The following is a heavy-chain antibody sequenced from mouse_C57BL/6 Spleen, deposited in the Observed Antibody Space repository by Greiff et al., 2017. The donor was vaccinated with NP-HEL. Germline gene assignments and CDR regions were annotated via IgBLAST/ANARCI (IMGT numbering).Heavy chain of an antibody. J-gene: IGHJ4*01. CDR2: IYPSDSET. CDR1: GYTFTSCW. Sequence: QVQLQQPGAELVRPGSSVKLSCKASGYTFTSCWMDWVKQRPGQGLEWIGNIYPSDSETHYNQKFKDKATLTVDKSSSTAYMQLSSLTSEDSAVYYCARSRVPYAMDYWGQGTSVTVSS. V-gene: IGHV1-61*01. CDR3: ARSRVPYAMDY.